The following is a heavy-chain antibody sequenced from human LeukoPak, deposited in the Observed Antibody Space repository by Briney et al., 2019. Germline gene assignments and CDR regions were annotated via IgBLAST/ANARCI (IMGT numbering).Heavy chain of an antibody. Sequence: GAAVKVSCKASGYTFTSYDINWVRQATGQGLEWMGWMNPNSGNTGYAQKFQGRVTMTTDTSTSTAYMELRSLRSDDTAVYYCARGGSYFPWSYFDYWGQGTLVTVSS. CDR1: GYTFTSYD. J-gene: IGHJ4*02. CDR3: ARGGSYFPWSYFDY. CDR2: MNPNSGNT. D-gene: IGHD1-26*01. V-gene: IGHV1-8*01.